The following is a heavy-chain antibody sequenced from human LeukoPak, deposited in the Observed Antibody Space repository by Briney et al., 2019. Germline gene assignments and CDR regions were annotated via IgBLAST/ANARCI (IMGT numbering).Heavy chain of an antibody. J-gene: IGHJ4*02. CDR2: ITPNNGNT. Sequence: ASVKVSCKASIHIFATHGVSWVRQAPGQRPEWMGWITPNNGNTKYSQNLQGRVTMTTDTSTTTVYMELRSLRSDDTAVYYCATFGDRGTGFDYWGQGTLVTVSS. CDR1: IHIFATHG. D-gene: IGHD4-17*01. CDR3: ATFGDRGTGFDY. V-gene: IGHV1-18*01.